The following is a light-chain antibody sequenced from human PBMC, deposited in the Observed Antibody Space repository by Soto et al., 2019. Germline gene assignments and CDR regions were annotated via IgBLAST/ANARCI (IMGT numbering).Light chain of an antibody. V-gene: IGKV3-11*01. CDR2: DAS. CDR3: QQRSNWWT. Sequence: EIVLTHSPGTLSLSPWEIATLSCRASQSVTRYLAWYQQKPGQAPRLLMYDASTRAAGIPARFSGSGSGTDFTLTISSLEPEDFAVYYCQQRSNWWTFGQGTKVDIK. CDR1: QSVTRY. J-gene: IGKJ1*01.